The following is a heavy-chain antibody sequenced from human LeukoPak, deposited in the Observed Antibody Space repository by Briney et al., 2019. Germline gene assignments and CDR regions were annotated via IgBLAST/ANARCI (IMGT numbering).Heavy chain of an antibody. CDR3: ARGSGYAWQDY. Sequence: PSETLSLTCTVSGGSISSGSYYWSWIRQPAGKGLEWIGRIYTSGSTNYNPSLKSRVTISVDTSKNQFPLKLSSVTAADTAIYYCARGSGYAWQDYWGQGTLVTVSS. V-gene: IGHV4-61*02. CDR1: GGSISSGSYY. CDR2: IYTSGST. J-gene: IGHJ4*02. D-gene: IGHD5-12*01.